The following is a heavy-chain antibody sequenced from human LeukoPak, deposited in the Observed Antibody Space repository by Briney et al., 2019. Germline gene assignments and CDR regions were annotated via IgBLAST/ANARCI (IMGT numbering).Heavy chain of an antibody. Sequence: QGGGSLRLSCAASGFTFSSDWMHWVRQAPGKGLVWVSRVNTDGSNTRYVDSVKGRFTISRDNAKDTVYLQVNSLRAEDTAVYYCARGRYFAMDVWGKGTTVTVSS. J-gene: IGHJ6*04. CDR2: VNTDGSNT. CDR3: ARGRYFAMDV. CDR1: GFTFSSDW. V-gene: IGHV3-74*01.